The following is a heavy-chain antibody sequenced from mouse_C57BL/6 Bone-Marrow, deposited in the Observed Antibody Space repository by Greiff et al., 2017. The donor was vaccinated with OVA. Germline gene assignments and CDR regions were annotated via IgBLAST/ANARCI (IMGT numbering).Heavy chain of an antibody. CDR3: ARHYCSAGFDY. D-gene: IGHD2-12*01. Sequence: QVQLQQSGAELVKPGASVKLSCKASGYTFTSYWMHWVKQRPGQGLEWIGMIHPNSGSTNYNEKFKSKATLTVDKSSSTAYMQLSSLTSEDSAVYYCARHYCSAGFDYWGQGTTLTVSS. CDR1: GYTFTSYW. J-gene: IGHJ2*01. V-gene: IGHV1-64*01. CDR2: IHPNSGST.